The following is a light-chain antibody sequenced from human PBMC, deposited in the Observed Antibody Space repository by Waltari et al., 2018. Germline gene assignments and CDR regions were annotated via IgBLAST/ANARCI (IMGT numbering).Light chain of an antibody. J-gene: IGLJ2*01. V-gene: IGLV2-14*01. CDR2: EFS. Sequence: QSALTQPASVSGSPGQSITISCTGTSSDVGGYNYVSWYQQHPGKAPKLMIYEFSNRHSGVSNRCSGSKSCNTASLTISGLQAEDEADYYCSSYTSSSTLVFGGGTKLTVL. CDR1: SSDVGGYNY. CDR3: SSYTSSSTLV.